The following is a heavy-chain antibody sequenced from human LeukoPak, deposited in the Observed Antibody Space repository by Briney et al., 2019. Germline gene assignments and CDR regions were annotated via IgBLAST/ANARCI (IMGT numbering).Heavy chain of an antibody. Sequence: SETLSLTCTVSGGSISSYYWSWIRQPPGKGLEWIGYIYYSGSTNYNPSLKSRVTISVDTSKNQLSLKLSSVTAADTAVYYCARENYGSGSCFDYWGQGTLDTVSS. D-gene: IGHD3-10*01. CDR3: ARENYGSGSCFDY. V-gene: IGHV4-59*01. J-gene: IGHJ4*02. CDR1: GGSISSYY. CDR2: IYYSGST.